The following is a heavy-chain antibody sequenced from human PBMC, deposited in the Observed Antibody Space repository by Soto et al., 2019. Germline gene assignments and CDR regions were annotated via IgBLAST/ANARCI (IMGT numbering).Heavy chain of an antibody. D-gene: IGHD1-26*01. CDR3: ATLGIVGAWRGRARDYYYGMDV. V-gene: IGHV1-24*01. CDR2: FDPEDGET. Sequence: GASVKVSCKVSGYTLTELSMHWVGQAPGKGLEWMGGFDPEDGETIYAQKFQGRVTMTEDTSTDTAYMELSSLRSEDTAVYYCATLGIVGAWRGRARDYYYGMDVWGQGTTVTVSS. CDR1: GYTLTELS. J-gene: IGHJ6*02.